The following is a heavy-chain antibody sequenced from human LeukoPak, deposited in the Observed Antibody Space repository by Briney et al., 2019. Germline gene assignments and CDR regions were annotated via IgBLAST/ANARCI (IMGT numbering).Heavy chain of an antibody. CDR1: GFSLSRYA. CDR3: VKGSGSGWYHLPSPFDY. CDR2: ISDSGGST. J-gene: IGHJ4*02. V-gene: IGHV3-23*01. D-gene: IGHD6-19*01. Sequence: PGASLRLSCAVSGFSLSRYAMSWVRKAPGKGLEWVSAISDSGGSTYYADSVKGRFTISRDNSKNTLYLQMSSLRAEDTAVYYCVKGSGSGWYHLPSPFDYWGQGTLVTVSS.